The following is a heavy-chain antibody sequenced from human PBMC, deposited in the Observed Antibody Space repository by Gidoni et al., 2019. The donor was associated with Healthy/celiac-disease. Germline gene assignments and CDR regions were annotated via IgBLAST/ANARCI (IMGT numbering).Heavy chain of an antibody. D-gene: IGHD3-10*01. CDR2: IIPILGIA. Sequence: QVQLVQSGAEVKKPGSSVKVSCKASGGTFSSYAISWVRQAPGQGLEWMGRIIPILGIANYAQKFQGRVTITADKSTSTAYMDLSSLRSEDTAVYYCASRFRHHLDYWGQGTLVTVSS. CDR3: ASRFRHHLDY. V-gene: IGHV1-69*04. CDR1: GGTFSSYA. J-gene: IGHJ4*02.